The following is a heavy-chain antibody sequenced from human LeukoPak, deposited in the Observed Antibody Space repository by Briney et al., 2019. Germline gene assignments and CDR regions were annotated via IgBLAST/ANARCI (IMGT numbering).Heavy chain of an antibody. J-gene: IGHJ4*02. D-gene: IGHD3-10*01. CDR2: ISYDGSNK. CDR3: AKDLDGSGSYYFFDY. V-gene: IGHV3-30*18. CDR1: GFTFSSYG. Sequence: GGSLRLSCAASGFTFSSYGMHWVRHAPGKGLEWVAVISYDGSNKYYADSVKGRFTLPRDNSKNTLYLQMNSLRAEDTAVYYCAKDLDGSGSYYFFDYWGQGTLVTVSS.